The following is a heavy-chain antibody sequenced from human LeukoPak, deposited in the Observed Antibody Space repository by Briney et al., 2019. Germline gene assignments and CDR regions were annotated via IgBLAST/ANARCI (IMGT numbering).Heavy chain of an antibody. CDR3: VKGLYSSSKNWFDP. Sequence: PGVSLRLSCSASRFNFGSYAMHWVRQAPGMGLEYVSGISTNGGNTYYADSVKGRFTISRDNSKNTLYLQMSSLRAEDTAVYYCVKGLYSSSKNWFDPWGRGTLVTVSS. V-gene: IGHV3-64D*09. D-gene: IGHD6-6*01. CDR1: RFNFGSYA. J-gene: IGHJ5*02. CDR2: ISTNGGNT.